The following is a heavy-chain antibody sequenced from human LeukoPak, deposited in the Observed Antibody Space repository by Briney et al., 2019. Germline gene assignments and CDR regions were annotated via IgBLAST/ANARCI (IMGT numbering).Heavy chain of an antibody. Sequence: ASVKVSCKASGYTFTGYYMHWVRQAPGQGLEWMGWINPNSGGTNYAQKFQGRVTMTRDTSISTAYMELSRLRSDDTAVYYCAREVNGYRYGPNWFDPWGQGTLVTVSS. D-gene: IGHD5-18*01. J-gene: IGHJ5*02. CDR3: AREVNGYRYGPNWFDP. CDR1: GYTFTGYY. CDR2: INPNSGGT. V-gene: IGHV1-2*02.